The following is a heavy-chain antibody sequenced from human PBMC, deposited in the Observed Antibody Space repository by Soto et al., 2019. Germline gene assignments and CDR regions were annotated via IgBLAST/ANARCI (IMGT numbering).Heavy chain of an antibody. J-gene: IGHJ5*02. V-gene: IGHV4-39*01. Sequence: QLQLQESGPGLVKPSETLSLTCTVSGGSISSSSYYWGWIRQPPGKGLEWIGSIYYSGSTYYNPSLKSRVTISVDTSKNQFSLKLSSVTAADTAVYYCARLNYDILTGYYSGWFDPWGQGTLVTVSS. CDR2: IYYSGST. CDR1: GGSISSSSYY. D-gene: IGHD3-9*01. CDR3: ARLNYDILTGYYSGWFDP.